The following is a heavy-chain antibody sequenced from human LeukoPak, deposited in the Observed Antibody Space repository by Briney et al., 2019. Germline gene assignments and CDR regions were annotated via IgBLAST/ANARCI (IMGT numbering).Heavy chain of an antibody. CDR3: TRHRPHDYGAHFDY. D-gene: IGHD4-17*01. CDR1: GFTFSGSA. CDR2: IRSKANSYAT. V-gene: IGHV3-73*01. J-gene: IGHJ4*02. Sequence: GGSLRLSCAASGFTFSGSAMHWVRQASGKGLEWVGRIRSKANSYATAYAASVKGRFTISRDDSKNTAYLQMNSLKTEDTAVYYCTRHRPHDYGAHFDYWGQGTLVTVSS.